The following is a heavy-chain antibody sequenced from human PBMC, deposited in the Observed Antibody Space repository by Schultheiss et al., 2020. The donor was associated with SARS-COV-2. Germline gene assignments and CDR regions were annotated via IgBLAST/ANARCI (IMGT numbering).Heavy chain of an antibody. CDR1: GYTFIGYY. CDR2: INPNSGGT. Sequence: GESLKISCKASGYTFIGYYMHWVRQAPGQGLEWMGWINPNSGGTNYAQKFQGRVTMTRDTSISTAYMELSRLRFDDTAVYYCARVVVRCSSTSCPNWFDPWGQGTLVTVSS. D-gene: IGHD2-2*01. V-gene: IGHV1-2*02. CDR3: ARVVVRCSSTSCPNWFDP. J-gene: IGHJ5*02.